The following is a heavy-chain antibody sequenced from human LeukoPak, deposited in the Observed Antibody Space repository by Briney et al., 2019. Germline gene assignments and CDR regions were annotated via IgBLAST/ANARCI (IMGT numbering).Heavy chain of an antibody. CDR2: IYNSGST. J-gene: IGHJ6*03. CDR1: GGSISSYF. V-gene: IGHV4-59*01. Sequence: SETLSLTCTVSGGSISSYFCSWIRQPPGKGLEWIGYIYNSGSTKYNPSLKSRVIISVDTSKNQFSLKLSSVTAADTAVYYCARGSYYYMDVWGKGTMVTVSS. CDR3: ARGSYYYMDV.